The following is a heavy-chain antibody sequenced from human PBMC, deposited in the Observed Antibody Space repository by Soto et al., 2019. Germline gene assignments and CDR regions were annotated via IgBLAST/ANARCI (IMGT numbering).Heavy chain of an antibody. CDR1: GGGFSTYA. D-gene: IGHD4-17*01. Sequence: QVQLVQSGAEVKKPGSSVKVSCKASGGGFSTYAITWVRQAPGQGLEWMGGITTIFDTTNYAQKFQGRVTITADESTTTVHMELTSLRSEDTAVYYCATGGTTVTRRFDYWGQGTLVTVSS. J-gene: IGHJ4*02. CDR2: ITTIFDTT. CDR3: ATGGTTVTRRFDY. V-gene: IGHV1-69*01.